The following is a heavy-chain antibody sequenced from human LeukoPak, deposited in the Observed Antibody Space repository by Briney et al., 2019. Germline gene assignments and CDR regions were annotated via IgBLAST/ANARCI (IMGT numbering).Heavy chain of an antibody. CDR3: ARDEYEVRGAGGYYMDV. J-gene: IGHJ6*03. CDR1: GGTFSSYA. D-gene: IGHD3-10*01. CDR2: IIPIFGTA. Sequence: GASVKVSCKASGGTFSSYAISWVRQAPGQGLEWMGGIIPIFGTANYAQKFQGRVTITADESTSTAYMELSSLRSEDTAVYYCARDEYEVRGAGGYYMDVWGKGTTVTVSS. V-gene: IGHV1-69*13.